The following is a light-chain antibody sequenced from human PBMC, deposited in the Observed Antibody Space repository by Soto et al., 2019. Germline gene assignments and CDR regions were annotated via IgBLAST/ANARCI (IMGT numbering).Light chain of an antibody. J-gene: IGKJ5*01. CDR2: GAS. CDR1: QSVSSN. V-gene: IGKV3-15*01. Sequence: EIVLTQSPATLSLSPVERATLSCRASQSVSSNLAWYQQKPGQAPRLLIYGASTRATGIPARFSGSGSGTEFTLTISSLQSEDFAVYYCQQYNNWPPGAITFGQGTRLEIK. CDR3: QQYNNWPPGAIT.